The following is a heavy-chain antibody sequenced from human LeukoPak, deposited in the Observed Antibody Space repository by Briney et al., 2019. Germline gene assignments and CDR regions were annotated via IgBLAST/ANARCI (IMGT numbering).Heavy chain of an antibody. V-gene: IGHV1-69*05. CDR2: IIPIFGTA. CDR1: GGTFSSYA. CDR3: ASAPLSCCSGGSCYSCWFDP. D-gene: IGHD2-15*01. J-gene: IGHJ5*02. Sequence: ASVKVSCKASGGTFSSYAISWVRQAPGQGLEWMGRIIPIFGTANYAQKFQGRVTITTDESTSTAYMELSSLRSEDTAVYYCASAPLSCCSGGSCYSCWFDPWAREPWSPSPQ.